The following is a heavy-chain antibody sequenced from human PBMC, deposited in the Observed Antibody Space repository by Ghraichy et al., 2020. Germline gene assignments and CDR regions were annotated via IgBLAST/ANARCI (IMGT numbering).Heavy chain of an antibody. V-gene: IGHV4-38-2*02. CDR3: ARECFYGSSWYGFTGWFDP. CDR1: GYSISSGYY. J-gene: IGHJ5*02. Sequence: SETLSLTCIVSGYSISSGYYWGWIRQPPGKGLEWIGSIYHSGSTYYNPSLRSRVTISVDTSKNQFSLKLSSVTTADTAVYYCARECFYGSSWYGFTGWFDPWGQGTLVTVSS. CDR2: IYHSGST. D-gene: IGHD6-13*01.